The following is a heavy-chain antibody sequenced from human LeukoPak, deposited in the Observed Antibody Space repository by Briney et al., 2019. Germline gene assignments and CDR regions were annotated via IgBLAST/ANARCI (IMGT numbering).Heavy chain of an antibody. V-gene: IGHV4-39*01. J-gene: IGHJ4*02. Sequence: SGTLALTCTVSGGSISSSSYYWGWIRQPPGKRLEWIGSIYYSGSTYYNPSLKSRVTISVDTSKNQFSLKLSSVTAADTAVYYCARYYDSSGNLDYWGQGTLVTVSS. D-gene: IGHD3-22*01. CDR2: IYYSGST. CDR3: ARYYDSSGNLDY. CDR1: GGSISSSSYY.